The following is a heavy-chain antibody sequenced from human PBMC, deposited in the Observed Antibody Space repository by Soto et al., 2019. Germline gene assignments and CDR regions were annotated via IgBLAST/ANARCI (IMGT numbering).Heavy chain of an antibody. CDR1: GFIFGTFW. CDR2: INEAGSEK. D-gene: IGHD3-3*02. CDR3: SKSRHALSIAWPGDS. V-gene: IGHV3-7*03. J-gene: IGHJ4*02. Sequence: EVQLVESGGGLVQPGGSLRLSCAASGFIFGTFWMTWVRQAPGKGLEWVANINEAGSEKHYVDSVKGRFTISRDNAKNPLYLQMNPLRDEDTAVYYCSKSRHALSIAWPGDSWGQGTLVIVSS.